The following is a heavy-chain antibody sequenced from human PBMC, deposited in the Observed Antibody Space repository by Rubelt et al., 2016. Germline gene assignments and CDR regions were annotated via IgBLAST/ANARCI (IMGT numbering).Heavy chain of an antibody. V-gene: IGHV4-34*01. CDR3: ARELPASPKSGYPDI. CDR1: GGSFSGYY. D-gene: IGHD3-3*01. J-gene: IGHJ4*02. Sequence: QVQLQQWGAGLLKPSETLSLTCAVCGGSFSGYYWSWIRQPPGTGLEWIGELNPSERTNYNPALKGGVTLSVDTSKNTFCRKLGAGTAADTAVYYCARELPASPKSGYPDIWGQGTLVTVSS. CDR2: LNPSERT.